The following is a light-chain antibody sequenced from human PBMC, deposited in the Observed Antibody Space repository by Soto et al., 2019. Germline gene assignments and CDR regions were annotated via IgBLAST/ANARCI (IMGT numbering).Light chain of an antibody. CDR2: GAS. J-gene: IGKJ1*01. CDR3: QQYGSSPRT. Sequence: ESVLRQSPGTLSLSPGERATLSCRASQSVSSSYLAWYQQKPGQAPRLLIYGASSRATGIPDRFSGSGSGTDFTLTISRLEPEEFAVYYCQQYGSSPRTFGQGTKVDIK. CDR1: QSVSSSY. V-gene: IGKV3-20*01.